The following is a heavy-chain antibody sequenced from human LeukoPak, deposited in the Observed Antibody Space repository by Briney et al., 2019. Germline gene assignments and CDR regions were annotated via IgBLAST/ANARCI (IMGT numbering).Heavy chain of an antibody. Sequence: GGSLRLSCAASGFTFNNYAMGWVRQAPGKGLQWVSSICGSGCDGTTYYADSVKGRFTISRDNSENTLYLQMNSLRAEDTAVYYCARDRINMMVLGHDSGLDFWGQGTLVTVSS. CDR2: ICGSGCDGTT. J-gene: IGHJ4*02. CDR3: ARDRINMMVLGHDSGLDF. V-gene: IGHV3-23*01. D-gene: IGHD3-22*01. CDR1: GFTFNNYA.